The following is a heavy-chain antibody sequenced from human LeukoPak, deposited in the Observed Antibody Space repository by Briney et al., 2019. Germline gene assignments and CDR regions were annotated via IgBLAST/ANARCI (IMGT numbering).Heavy chain of an antibody. CDR2: IYSSGRA. J-gene: IGHJ6*04. V-gene: IGHV4-30-4*01. D-gene: IGHD3-16*01. CDR1: GASINSGDYY. CDR3: ARDGGLYDLDV. Sequence: PSETLSLTCTVSGASINSGDYYWTWIRQPPGKGLEWIGNIYSSGRAYYSPSLKSRITISLDTSKNQFSLKLTSVTAADTAVYFCARDGGLYDLDVWGKGTTAIVSS.